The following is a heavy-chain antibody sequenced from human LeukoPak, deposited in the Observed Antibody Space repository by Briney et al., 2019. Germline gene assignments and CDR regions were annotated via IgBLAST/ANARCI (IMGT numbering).Heavy chain of an antibody. J-gene: IGHJ6*02. CDR1: GLILSRYA. V-gene: IGHV3-23*01. Sequence: GGSLRLSCAAPGLILSRYAMTWVRQAPGKGLEWVSAISAGGAGTYYAGSVRGRFTISRDNSANTIFLQMNSLRAEDTGLYYCAKSWGRFGEQFPLYYRMDVWGQGTTVTVSS. CDR3: AKSWGRFGEQFPLYYRMDV. D-gene: IGHD3-10*01. CDR2: ISAGGAGT.